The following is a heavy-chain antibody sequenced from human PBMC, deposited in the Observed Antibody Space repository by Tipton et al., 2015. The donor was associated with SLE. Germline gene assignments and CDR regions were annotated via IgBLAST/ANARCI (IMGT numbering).Heavy chain of an antibody. D-gene: IGHD2-2*01. CDR2: FYHSANT. V-gene: IGHV4-38-2*02. CDR1: RYSISSGYY. CDR3: AREGGLWYQQGLYFDY. Sequence: TLSLTCIVSRYSISSGYYWGWMRQAPGKELEWVGSFYHSANTYYNPSLTSRVTISADTSKNQFSLKLSSVTAADTAVYHCAREGGLWYQQGLYFDYWGQGTLVTVSS. J-gene: IGHJ4*02.